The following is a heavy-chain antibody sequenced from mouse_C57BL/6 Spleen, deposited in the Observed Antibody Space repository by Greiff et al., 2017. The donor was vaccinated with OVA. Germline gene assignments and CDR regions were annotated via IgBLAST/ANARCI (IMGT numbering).Heavy chain of an antibody. CDR2: IDPSDSYT. Sequence: QVQLQQPGAELVMPGASVKLSCKASGYTFTSYWMHWVKQSPGQGLEWIGEIDPSDSYTNYNQKFKGKSTLTVDKSSSTAYMQLSSLTSEDSAVYYCARSEDAMDYWGQGTSVTVSS. CDR3: ARSEDAMDY. J-gene: IGHJ4*01. CDR1: GYTFTSYW. V-gene: IGHV1-69*01.